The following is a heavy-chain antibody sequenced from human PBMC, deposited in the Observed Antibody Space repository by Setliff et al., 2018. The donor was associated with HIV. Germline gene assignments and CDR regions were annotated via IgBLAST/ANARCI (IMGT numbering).Heavy chain of an antibody. J-gene: IGHJ1*01. CDR3: AHSPDTWYFGEYFRH. CDR2: IYWNDGK. D-gene: IGHD3-9*01. Sequence: SGPTLVNPTQTLTLTCTLSGLSLNISDVGVGWLRQPPGKALEWLALIYWNDGKRYSPSLKSRVTVTKDTAKNQVVLTMTNMDPADTATYFCAHSPDTWYFGEYFRHWGQGTLVTVST. V-gene: IGHV2-5*01. CDR1: GLSLNISDVG.